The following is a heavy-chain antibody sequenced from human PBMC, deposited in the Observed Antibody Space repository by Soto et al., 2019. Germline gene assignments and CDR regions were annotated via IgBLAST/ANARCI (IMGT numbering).Heavy chain of an antibody. Sequence: QVQLQESGPGLVKPSQTLSLTCTVSGGSISSGGYYWNWIRQHPGKGLEWIGYIYYSGSTYYNPSLKSRVTISVDTSKNQFSLKLSFVTAADTAVYYCARAKSMVRGNNYPDYWGPGTLVTVSS. D-gene: IGHD3-10*01. CDR1: GGSISSGGYY. CDR2: IYYSGST. V-gene: IGHV4-31*03. CDR3: ARAKSMVRGNNYPDY. J-gene: IGHJ4*02.